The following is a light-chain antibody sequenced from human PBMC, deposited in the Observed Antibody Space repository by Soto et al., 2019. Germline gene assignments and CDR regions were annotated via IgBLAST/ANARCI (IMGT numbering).Light chain of an antibody. CDR1: QSVSSN. Sequence: EIVMTQSPATLSVSPGERATLSCRASQSVSSNLAWYQQKPGQAPSLLIYGASTRATGIPARFSGSGSGTEFTLTISSMQSEDFAVYYCQQYNNWPPMAFGQGTKVEIK. CDR3: QQYNNWPPMA. J-gene: IGKJ1*01. V-gene: IGKV3-15*01. CDR2: GAS.